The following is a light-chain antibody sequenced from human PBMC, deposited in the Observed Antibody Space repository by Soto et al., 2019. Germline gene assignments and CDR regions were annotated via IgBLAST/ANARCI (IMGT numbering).Light chain of an antibody. V-gene: IGLV2-23*01. CDR1: SSDVGSYNL. CDR2: EGS. Sequence: QSVLTQPASVSGSPGQSITISCTGTSSDVGSYNLVSWYQQHPGKGPKLMIYEGSKRPSGVSNRFSGSKSGNTASLTISDLQAEDVADYYCCSYAADRIYVFGIGTKLTVL. CDR3: CSYAADRIYV. J-gene: IGLJ1*01.